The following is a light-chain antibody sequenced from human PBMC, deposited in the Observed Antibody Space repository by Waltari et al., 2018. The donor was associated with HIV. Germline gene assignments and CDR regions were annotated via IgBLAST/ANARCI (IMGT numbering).Light chain of an antibody. V-gene: IGKV3-15*01. Sequence: EIVLTQSPGTLSLSPGERATLSCRASQSVSSSYLAWYQQKPGQAPRLLIYDASTRATGIPARFSGSGSETDFTLTISSLQSEDVAVYYCQQYNNWPPAWTFGRGSQVEIK. CDR3: QQYNNWPPAWT. J-gene: IGKJ1*01. CDR1: QSVSSSY. CDR2: DAS.